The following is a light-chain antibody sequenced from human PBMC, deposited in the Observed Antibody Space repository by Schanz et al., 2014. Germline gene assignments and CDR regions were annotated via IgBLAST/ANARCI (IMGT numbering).Light chain of an antibody. CDR3: SSYTSSTLGV. CDR2: DVS. CDR1: SSDVGGYNY. Sequence: QSALTQPASASGSPGQSVTISCTGTSSDVGGYNYVSWYQHHPGKAPKLMIFDVSNRPSGVSNRFSGSKSGNTASLTISGLQAEDEADYYCSSYTSSTLGVFGGGTKLTVL. J-gene: IGLJ3*02. V-gene: IGLV2-14*03.